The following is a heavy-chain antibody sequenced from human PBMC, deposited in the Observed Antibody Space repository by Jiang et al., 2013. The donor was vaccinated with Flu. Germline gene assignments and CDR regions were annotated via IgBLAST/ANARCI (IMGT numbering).Heavy chain of an antibody. CDR2: IWYDGSNK. Sequence: VQLLESGGGVVQPGRSLRLSCAASGFTFSSYGMHWVRQAPGKGLEWVAVIWYDGSNKYYADSVKGRFTISRDNSKNTLYLQMNSLRAEDTAVYYCARERXYSLAGYYYGMDVWGQGTTVTGLL. CDR3: ARERXYSLAGYYYGMDV. CDR1: GFTFSSYG. D-gene: IGHD2-21*01. J-gene: IGHJ6*02. V-gene: IGHV3-33*01.